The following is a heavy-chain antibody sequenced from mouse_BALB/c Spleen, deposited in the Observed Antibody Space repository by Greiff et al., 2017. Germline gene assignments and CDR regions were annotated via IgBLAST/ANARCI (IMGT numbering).Heavy chain of an antibody. CDR2: ISSGGSYT. D-gene: IGHD2-3*01. J-gene: IGHJ2*01. CDR3: ARDDGYYFDY. CDR1: GFTFRSYA. Sequence: EVQRVESGGGLVKPGGSLKLSCAASGFTFRSYAMSWVRQSPEKRLEWVAEISSGGSYTYYPDTVTGRFTISRDNAKNTLYLEMSSLRSEDTAMYYCARDDGYYFDYWGQGTTLTVSS. V-gene: IGHV5-9-4*01.